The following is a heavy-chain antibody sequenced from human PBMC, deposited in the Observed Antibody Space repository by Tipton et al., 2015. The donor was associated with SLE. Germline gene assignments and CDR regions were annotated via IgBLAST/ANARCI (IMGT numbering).Heavy chain of an antibody. Sequence: TLSLTCTVSGGSISSSSYYWGWIRQPPGRGLEWIGSIYYSGSTYYNPSLKSRVTISVDTSKNQFSLKLSSVTAADTAVYYCARPGYSSSWYYHDAFDIWGQGTMVTVSS. CDR2: IYYSGST. V-gene: IGHV4-39*01. CDR1: GGSISSSSYY. J-gene: IGHJ3*02. CDR3: ARPGYSSSWYYHDAFDI. D-gene: IGHD6-13*01.